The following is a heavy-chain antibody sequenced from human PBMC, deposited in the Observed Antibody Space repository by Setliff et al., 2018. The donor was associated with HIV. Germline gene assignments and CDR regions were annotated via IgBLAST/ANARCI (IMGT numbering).Heavy chain of an antibody. CDR3: ARPSTGGGYKYWYFDL. CDR2: VYYSGST. D-gene: IGHD5-12*01. Sequence: PSETLSLTCTVSGGSIRSSSYYWGWIRQPPGKGLEWIGSVYYSGSTYYNPSLESRVTISVDTSKNQFSLKLSSVTAADTAVYYCARPSTGGGYKYWYFDLWGRGALVTVSS. J-gene: IGHJ2*01. CDR1: GGSIRSSSYY. V-gene: IGHV4-39*01.